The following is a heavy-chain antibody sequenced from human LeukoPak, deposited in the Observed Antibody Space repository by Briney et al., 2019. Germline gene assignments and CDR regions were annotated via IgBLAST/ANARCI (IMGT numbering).Heavy chain of an antibody. Sequence: ASVKVSCKASGYTFTSYGISWVRQAPGQGLEWMGWISAYNGNTNYAQKLQGRVTMTTDTSTSTAYMELRSLRSDDTAVYYCAGASSSTRHYYYGMDVWGKGTTVTVSS. V-gene: IGHV1-18*04. CDR2: ISAYNGNT. CDR1: GYTFTSYG. CDR3: AGASSSTRHYYYGMDV. J-gene: IGHJ6*04. D-gene: IGHD6-13*01.